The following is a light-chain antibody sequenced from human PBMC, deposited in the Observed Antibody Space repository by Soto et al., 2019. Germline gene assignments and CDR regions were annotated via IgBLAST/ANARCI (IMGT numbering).Light chain of an antibody. J-gene: IGKJ1*01. Sequence: DIQITHAPSYVSTPAGDRVTITSRASQGIASWLAWYQQKGAKAPTLLIFAASSLQSGVPPRFSGSGSGTDFTLTINSLQPDDFATYDCQQYNSYPTWTCGQGTKGDIK. V-gene: IGKV1D-16*01. CDR2: AAS. CDR3: QQYNSYPTWT. CDR1: QGIASW.